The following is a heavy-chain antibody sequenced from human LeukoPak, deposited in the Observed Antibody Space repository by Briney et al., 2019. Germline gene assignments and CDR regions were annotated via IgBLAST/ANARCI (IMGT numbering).Heavy chain of an antibody. CDR2: IWYDGSNK. V-gene: IGHV3-33*01. CDR3: ASEPYSSSSGLWYYYYGMDV. CDR1: GFTFSSYG. Sequence: PGGSLRLSCAASGFTFSSYGMHWVRQAPGNGLEWVAVIWYDGSNKYYADSVKGRFTISRDNSKNTLYLQMNSLRAEDTAVYYCASEPYSSSSGLWYYYYGMDVWGQGTTVTDSS. D-gene: IGHD6-6*01. J-gene: IGHJ6*02.